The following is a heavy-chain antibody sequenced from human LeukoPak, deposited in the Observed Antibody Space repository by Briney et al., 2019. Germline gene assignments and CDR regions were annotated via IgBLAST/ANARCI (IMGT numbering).Heavy chain of an antibody. Sequence: PSDTLSLTCAVYGGSFSGYYWSWLRQPPGKGLEWIGEINHSGSNNYNPSLKSRVTISVDTSKNQFSLKLSSVTAADTAVYYCARGRIAVAGASASLFDIDYWGQGTLVTVSS. CDR3: ARGRIAVAGASASLFDIDY. CDR1: GGSFSGYY. J-gene: IGHJ4*02. D-gene: IGHD6-19*01. V-gene: IGHV4-34*01. CDR2: INHSGSN.